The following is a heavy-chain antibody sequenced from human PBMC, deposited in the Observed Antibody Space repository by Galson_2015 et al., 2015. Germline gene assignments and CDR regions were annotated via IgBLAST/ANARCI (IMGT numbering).Heavy chain of an antibody. V-gene: IGHV7-4-1*02. Sequence: SVKVSCKASGYTFSSYAMNWVRQAPGQGLEWMGWINTNTGNPTYAQGFTGRFVFSLVTSVSTAYMQISSLKAEDTAVYYCSRDHARSSWPNYCMDVWGQGTTVTVSS. D-gene: IGHD6-13*01. CDR1: GYTFSSYA. CDR3: SRDHARSSWPNYCMDV. CDR2: INTNTGNP. J-gene: IGHJ6*02.